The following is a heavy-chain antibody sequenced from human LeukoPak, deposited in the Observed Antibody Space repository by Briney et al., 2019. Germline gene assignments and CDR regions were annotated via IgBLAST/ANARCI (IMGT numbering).Heavy chain of an antibody. J-gene: IGHJ4*02. CDR1: GFTFSSDE. D-gene: IGHD3-16*01. CDR3: ARGYDSWDS. CDR2: INTDGATI. Sequence: GGSLRLSCAASGFTFSSDEMNWVRQAPGKWLQWISYINTDGATIYYADSVKDRFTISRDNAKNSLYLQMNSLRAEDTAVYYCARGYDSWDSWGQGTLVTVSS. V-gene: IGHV3-48*03.